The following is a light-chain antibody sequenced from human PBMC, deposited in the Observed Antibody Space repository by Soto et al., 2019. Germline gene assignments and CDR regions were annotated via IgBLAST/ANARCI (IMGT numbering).Light chain of an antibody. CDR2: AAS. CDR1: QGISSY. J-gene: IGKJ2*01. CDR3: QQLSSYRRT. V-gene: IGKV1-9*01. Sequence: MQLPQSPSSPSASVGDRVTVTCRASQGISSYVAWYQQKPGKGPELLLYAASTLQSGVPSRFRGSGSGPDFTLTVSSRQTEDFATYYCQQLSSYRRTFRQGTKLEGK.